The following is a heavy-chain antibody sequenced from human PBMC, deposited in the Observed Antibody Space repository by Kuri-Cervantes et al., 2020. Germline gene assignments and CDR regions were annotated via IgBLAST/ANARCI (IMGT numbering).Heavy chain of an antibody. V-gene: IGHV1-8*02. CDR1: GGTFSSYT. CDR2: MNPNSGNT. D-gene: IGHD6-19*01. Sequence: ASVKVSCKASGGTFSSYTISWVRQAPGQGLEWMGWMNPNSGNTGYAQKFQGRVTMTRNTSISTAYMELSSLRSEDTAVYYCARGQWRALADFDYWGQGTLVTVSS. CDR3: ARGQWRALADFDY. J-gene: IGHJ4*02.